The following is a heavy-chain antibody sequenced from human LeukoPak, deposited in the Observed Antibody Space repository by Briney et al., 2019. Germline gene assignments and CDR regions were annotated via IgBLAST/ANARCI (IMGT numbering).Heavy chain of an antibody. CDR2: ISAYNGNT. J-gene: IGHJ4*02. V-gene: IGHV1-18*04. D-gene: IGHD2-15*01. CDR3: ARDSARYCSGGSCYSNY. Sequence: ASVKVSCKASGYTFTSYGISWVRQAPGQGLEWMGWISAYNGNTNYAQKLQGRVTMTTDTSTSTAYMELRSLRSDDTAVCYCARDSARYCSGGSCYSNYWGQGTLVTVSS. CDR1: GYTFTSYG.